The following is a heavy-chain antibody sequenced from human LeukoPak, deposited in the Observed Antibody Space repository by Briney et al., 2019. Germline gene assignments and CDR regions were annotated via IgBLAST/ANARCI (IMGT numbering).Heavy chain of an antibody. CDR3: ANVNAMSTGY. D-gene: IGHD2-2*01. CDR2: ISYDGSNK. J-gene: IGHJ4*02. CDR1: GFTFSNYG. Sequence: GGSLRLSCAASGFTFSNYGMHWVRQAPGKGLEWVAVISYDGSNKYYADSVKGRFTISRDNSKNTLYLQMNSLRAEDTAVYYCANVNAMSTGYWGQGTLVTVSS. V-gene: IGHV3-30*18.